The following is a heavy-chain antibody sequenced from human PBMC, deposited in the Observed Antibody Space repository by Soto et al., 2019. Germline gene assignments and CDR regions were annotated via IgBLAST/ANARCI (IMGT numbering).Heavy chain of an antibody. Sequence: ASVKVSCKASGYTFTSYAMHWVRQAPGQRLEWMGWINAGNGNTKYSQKFQGRVTITRDTSASTAYMELSSLRSEDTAVYYCAREDQPVHYDILTGYYSFDYWGQGTLVTVSS. V-gene: IGHV1-3*01. D-gene: IGHD3-9*01. CDR1: GYTFTSYA. J-gene: IGHJ4*02. CDR2: INAGNGNT. CDR3: AREDQPVHYDILTGYYSFDY.